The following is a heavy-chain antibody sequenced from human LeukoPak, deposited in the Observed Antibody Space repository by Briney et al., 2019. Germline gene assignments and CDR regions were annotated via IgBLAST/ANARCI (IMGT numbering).Heavy chain of an antibody. CDR3: ARGYSAYDQLFDY. V-gene: IGHV4-4*07. CDR1: GVSISSYY. Sequence: SETLSLTCSVSGVSISSYYWSWIRQPAGKGLEWIGRIYTSGSTNYNPSLKGRVTMSMDTSQNQFSLKLSSVTAADTAVYYCARGYSAYDQLFDYWGQRTLVTVSS. J-gene: IGHJ4*02. CDR2: IYTSGST. D-gene: IGHD5-12*01.